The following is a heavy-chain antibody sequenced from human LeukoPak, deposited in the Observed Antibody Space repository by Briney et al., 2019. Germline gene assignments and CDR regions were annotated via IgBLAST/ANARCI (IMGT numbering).Heavy chain of an antibody. CDR2: ISYDGSNK. Sequence: GRSLRLSCAASRFTFSSYAMHWVRQAPGKGLEWVAVISYDGSNKYYADSVKGRFTISRDNSKNTLYLQMNSLRAEDTAVYYCASSPYYDILTGTHGAFDIWGQGTMVTVSS. D-gene: IGHD3-9*01. CDR3: ASSPYYDILTGTHGAFDI. J-gene: IGHJ3*02. CDR1: RFTFSSYA. V-gene: IGHV3-30-3*01.